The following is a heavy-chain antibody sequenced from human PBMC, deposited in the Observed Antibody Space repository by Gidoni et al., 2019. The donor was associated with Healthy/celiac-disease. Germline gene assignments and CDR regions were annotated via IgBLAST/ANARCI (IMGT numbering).Heavy chain of an antibody. CDR1: GFPFRSYA. D-gene: IGHD2-8*01. CDR3: AKGVGYCTNGVCYGDWFDP. V-gene: IGHV3-23*01. CDR2: ISGSGGST. Sequence: EVQLLESGGGLVQPGGSLRLTCAASGFPFRSYAMRWVRQAPGKGLELVAAISGSGGSTYYAGSVTGRFTISRDNSKNTLYLQMNSLRAEDTAVYYCAKGVGYCTNGVCYGDWFDPWGQGTLVTVSS. J-gene: IGHJ5*02.